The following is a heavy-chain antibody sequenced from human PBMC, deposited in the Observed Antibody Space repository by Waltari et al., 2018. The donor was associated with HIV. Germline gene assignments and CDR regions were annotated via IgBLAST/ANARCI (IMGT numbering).Heavy chain of an antibody. J-gene: IGHJ1*01. CDR3: AKRTAVEGTHAGVD. V-gene: IGHV1-18*01. CDR2: ISGESKYK. Sequence: QVLLVQSGPEVKKPGASVTLSCETSGFTFTNFGITWVRQAPGQGLEWMGWISGESKYKDYGQKFQDRITMTTDTSTRTAYMELRSLRSDDTAVYYCAKRTAVEGTHAGVDWGQGTLVTVSS. D-gene: IGHD3-3*01. CDR1: GFTFTNFG.